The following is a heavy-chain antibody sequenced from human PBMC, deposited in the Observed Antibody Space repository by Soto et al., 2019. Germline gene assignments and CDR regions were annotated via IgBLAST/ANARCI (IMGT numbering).Heavy chain of an antibody. J-gene: IGHJ4*02. D-gene: IGHD4-17*01. V-gene: IGHV1-8*01. CDR3: ARTLYGATVDY. CDR1: GYTFTSYD. CDR2: MNPNSGNT. Sequence: QVQLVQSGAEVKKPGASVKVSCKASGYTFTSYDINWVRQAPGQGLEWMGWMNPNSGNTGYAQKFQGRVTMTINTSISTAYMELSTLRSEGTPVSYCARTLYGATVDYWGQGTLVTVSS.